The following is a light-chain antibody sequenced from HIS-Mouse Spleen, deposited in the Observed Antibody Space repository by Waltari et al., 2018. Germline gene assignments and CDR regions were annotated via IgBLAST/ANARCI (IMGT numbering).Light chain of an antibody. CDR2: KDS. V-gene: IGLV3-25*03. CDR1: ALPKQY. J-gene: IGLJ3*02. CDR3: QSADSSGTGWV. Sequence: SYELTQPPSVSVSPGQTARSTCSGDALPKQYAYWYQQKPGQAPVLVIYKDSEMPSGIPERFSGSSSGTTVTLTISGVQAEDEADYYCQSADSSGTGWVFGGGTKLTVL.